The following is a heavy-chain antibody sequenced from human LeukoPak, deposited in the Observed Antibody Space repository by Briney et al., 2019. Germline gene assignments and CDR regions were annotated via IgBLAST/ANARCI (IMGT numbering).Heavy chain of an antibody. D-gene: IGHD2-21*02. CDR2: ISSSSSTI. CDR3: ARVPVRYGGNSNWFDP. Sequence: GGSLRLSCAASGFTFSSYSMNWVRQAPGKGLEWVSYISSSSSTIYYADSVKGRFTISRDNAKNSLYLQMNSLRAEDTAVYYCARVPVRYGGNSNWFDPWGQGTLVTVSS. V-gene: IGHV3-48*01. J-gene: IGHJ5*02. CDR1: GFTFSSYS.